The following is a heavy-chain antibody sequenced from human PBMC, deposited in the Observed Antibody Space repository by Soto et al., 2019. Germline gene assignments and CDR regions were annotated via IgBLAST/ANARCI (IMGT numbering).Heavy chain of an antibody. CDR1: SVSNAW. D-gene: IGHD3-22*01. CDR2: IKSKTDGGTT. CDR3: TTDVSYYYDSSGYYLPDAFDI. J-gene: IGHJ3*02. Sequence: SVSNAWMNWVRQAPGKGLEWVGRIKSKTDGGTTDYAAPVKGRFTISRDDSKNTLYLQMNSLKTEDKAVYYCTTDVSYYYDSSGYYLPDAFDIWGQGTMVTVSS. V-gene: IGHV3-15*07.